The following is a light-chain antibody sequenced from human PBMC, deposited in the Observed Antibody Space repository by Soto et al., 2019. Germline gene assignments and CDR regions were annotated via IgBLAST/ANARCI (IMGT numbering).Light chain of an antibody. CDR3: QHYNYWPPKT. CDR1: QSVSSN. CDR2: GAY. J-gene: IGKJ1*01. V-gene: IGKV3-15*01. Sequence: ETVMTQSPATLSVSPGERATLSCRASQSVSSNLAWYQQKPGQAPRLLIYGAYTRATGIPARFSGSGSGTDFTLTISSLQSEDFAVYYCQHYNYWPPKTFGQGTKVDIK.